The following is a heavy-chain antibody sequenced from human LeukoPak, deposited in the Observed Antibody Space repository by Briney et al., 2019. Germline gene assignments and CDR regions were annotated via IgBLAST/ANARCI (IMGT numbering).Heavy chain of an antibody. CDR1: GDSITNYA. CDR3: ATGGGYRFAY. D-gene: IGHD6-25*01. J-gene: IGHJ4*02. V-gene: IGHV7-4-1*02. CDR2: INTNTEKS. Sequence: ASVKVSCKASGDSITNYAILWVRQAPGQGLEWMGWINTNTEKSTYAPGFTGRYVFSLDSSVNTAYLQISSLKAEDTALYYCATGGGYRFAYWGQGTLVTVSS.